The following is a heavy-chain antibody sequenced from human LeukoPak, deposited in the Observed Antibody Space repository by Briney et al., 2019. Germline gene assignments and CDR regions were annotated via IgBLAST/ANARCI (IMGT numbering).Heavy chain of an antibody. J-gene: IGHJ6*03. CDR3: TRGSIAYYYMDV. CDR1: GGSFSGYY. Sequence: PSETLSLTCAVYGGSFSGYYWSWIRQPPGKGLEWIGEINHSGSTNYDPSLKSRLTISVDTSKNHFSLKLSSVTAADTAVYYCTRGSIAYYYMDVWGKGTTVTISS. CDR2: INHSGST. D-gene: IGHD3-22*01. V-gene: IGHV4-34*01.